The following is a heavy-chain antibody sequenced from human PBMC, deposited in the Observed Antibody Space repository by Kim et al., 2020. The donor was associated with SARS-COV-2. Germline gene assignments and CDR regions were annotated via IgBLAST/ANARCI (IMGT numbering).Heavy chain of an antibody. Sequence: SETLSLTCTVSGGSISSSSYYWGWIRQPPGKGLEWIGSIYYSGSTYYNPSLKSRVTISVDTSKNQFSLKLSSVTAADTAVYYCARLSLYDSSGAFDYWGQGTLVTVSS. CDR2: IYYSGST. CDR3: ARLSLYDSSGAFDY. V-gene: IGHV4-39*01. D-gene: IGHD3-22*01. J-gene: IGHJ4*02. CDR1: GGSISSSSYY.